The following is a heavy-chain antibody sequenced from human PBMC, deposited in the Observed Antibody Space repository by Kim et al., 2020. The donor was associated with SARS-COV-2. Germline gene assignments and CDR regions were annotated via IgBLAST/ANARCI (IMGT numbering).Heavy chain of an antibody. V-gene: IGHV6-1*01. J-gene: IGHJ4*02. CDR2: N. D-gene: IGHD2-15*01. CDR3: ARSGTWRYFDY. Sequence: NDYAVSVKSRITINPDTSKNQFSLQLNSVTPEDTAVYYCARSGTWRYFDYWGQGTLVTVSS.